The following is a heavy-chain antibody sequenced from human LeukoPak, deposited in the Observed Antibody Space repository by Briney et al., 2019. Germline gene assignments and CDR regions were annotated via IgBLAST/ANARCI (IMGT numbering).Heavy chain of an antibody. V-gene: IGHV3-64D*06. D-gene: IGHD4-17*01. CDR3: VKSPGDYPYGMDV. CDR2: VSSNGGST. Sequence: PGGSLRLSCSASGFTFGSYAMHWVRQAPGKGLDYVSAVSSNGGSTYYADPVKGRFTISRDNSKSTLYLQMSSLRAEDTAVYYCVKSPGDYPYGMDVWGKGTTVTVSS. J-gene: IGHJ6*04. CDR1: GFTFGSYA.